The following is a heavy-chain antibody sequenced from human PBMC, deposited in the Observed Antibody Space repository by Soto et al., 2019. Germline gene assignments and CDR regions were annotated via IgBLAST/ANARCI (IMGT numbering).Heavy chain of an antibody. Sequence: GGSLRLSCAASGFTFSSYAISWVRPAPGKGLEWVSGIGGSGDNTYYADSVRGRFTISRDNSRNTLYLQMNSLRAEDTALYYCAKTISGYFWAGDSWGRGTLVTVSS. CDR3: AKTISGYFWAGDS. V-gene: IGHV3-23*01. CDR2: IGGSGDNT. J-gene: IGHJ4*02. CDR1: GFTFSSYA. D-gene: IGHD5-12*01.